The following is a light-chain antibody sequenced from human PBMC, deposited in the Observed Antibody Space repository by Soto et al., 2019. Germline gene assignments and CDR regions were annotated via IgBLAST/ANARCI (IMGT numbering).Light chain of an antibody. Sequence: QAVVTQPPSASGTPGQRVTISCSGSSSNIETNDIYWHQQLPGSAPKLLIYSNDQRPSGVPGRFSASKSGTSASLAISGLRSEDEAEYFCATWDDSLSGVVFGGGTKLTVL. CDR3: ATWDDSLSGVV. CDR1: SSNIETND. CDR2: SND. V-gene: IGLV1-47*02. J-gene: IGLJ2*01.